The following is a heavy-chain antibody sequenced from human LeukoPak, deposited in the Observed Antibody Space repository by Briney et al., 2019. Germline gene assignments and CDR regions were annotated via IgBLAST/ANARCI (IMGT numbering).Heavy chain of an antibody. J-gene: IGHJ5*02. V-gene: IGHV1-69*04. Sequence: SVKVSCKASGGTFSSYAISWVRQAPGQGLEWMGRIIPILGIANCAQKFQGRVTITADKSTSTAYMELSSLRSEDTAVYYCASASKASGGWFDPWGQGTLVTVSS. CDR2: IIPILGIA. D-gene: IGHD6-25*01. CDR3: ASASKASGGWFDP. CDR1: GGTFSSYA.